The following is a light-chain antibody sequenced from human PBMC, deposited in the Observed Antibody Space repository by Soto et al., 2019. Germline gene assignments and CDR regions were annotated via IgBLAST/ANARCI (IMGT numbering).Light chain of an antibody. Sequence: EIVLTQSPGTLSLAPGERATLSCRASLSVTSNFVACYQQRPGQAPRLLLYDASNRATGIPDRVSGSGSGKDFSLTISRLEPQDFAVYYCQQYGSTVWTFGQGTGVDIK. CDR2: DAS. J-gene: IGKJ1*01. CDR3: QQYGSTVWT. V-gene: IGKV3-20*01. CDR1: LSVTSNF.